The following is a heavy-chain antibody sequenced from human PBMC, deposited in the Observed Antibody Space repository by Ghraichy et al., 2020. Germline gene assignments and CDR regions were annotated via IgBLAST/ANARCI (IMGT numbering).Heavy chain of an antibody. CDR1: GFTFSSFD. V-gene: IGHV3-30*02. CDR3: AREGRGPQGTTAFDI. D-gene: IGHD1-14*01. J-gene: IGHJ3*02. Sequence: GSLRLSCAASGFTFSSFDMHWVRLAPGKGLEWVAFIRSDGGDKVYADSVKGRFTVSRDNSKNTLYLQMYSLRTEDSAVYYCAREGRGPQGTTAFDIWGQGTMVTVSS. CDR2: IRSDGGDK.